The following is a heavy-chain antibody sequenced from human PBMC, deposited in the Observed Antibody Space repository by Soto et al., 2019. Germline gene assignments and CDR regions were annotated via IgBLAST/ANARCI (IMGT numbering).Heavy chain of an antibody. V-gene: IGHV1-69*02. D-gene: IGHD2-2*01. CDR3: ASRYCSSTSSPYYFDY. Sequence: QVQLVQSGAEVKKPGSSVKVSCKASGGTFSSYTISWVRQAPGQGLEWMGRIIPILGIANYAQKFQGRVTITADKSTSTAYMELSSLRSEDTAAYYCASRYCSSTSSPYYFDYWGQGTLVTVSS. CDR1: GGTFSSYT. CDR2: IIPILGIA. J-gene: IGHJ4*02.